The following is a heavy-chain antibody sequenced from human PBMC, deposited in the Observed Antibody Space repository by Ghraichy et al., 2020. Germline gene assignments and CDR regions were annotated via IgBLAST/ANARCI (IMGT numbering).Heavy chain of an antibody. D-gene: IGHD2-15*01. J-gene: IGHJ5*02. CDR2: IYYSGST. Sequence: SETLSLTCTVSGGSISSGDYYWSWIRQPPGKGLEWIGYIYYSGSTYYNPSLKSRVTISVDTSKNQFSLKLSSVTAADTAVYYCARDSRIDAELNWFDPWGQGTLVTVSS. CDR3: ARDSRIDAELNWFDP. V-gene: IGHV4-30-4*01. CDR1: GGSISSGDYY.